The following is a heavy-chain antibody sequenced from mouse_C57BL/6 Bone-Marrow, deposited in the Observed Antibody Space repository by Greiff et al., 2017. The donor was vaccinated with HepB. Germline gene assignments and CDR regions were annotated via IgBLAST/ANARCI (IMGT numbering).Heavy chain of an antibody. V-gene: IGHV1-81*01. J-gene: IGHJ2*01. D-gene: IGHD1-1*01. CDR2: IYPRSGNT. CDR3: ARGIGSSYDY. Sequence: VQRVESGAELARPGASVKLSCKASGYTFTSYGISWVKQRTGQGLEWIGEIYPRSGNTYYNEKFKGKATLTADKSSSTAYMELRSLTSEDSAVYFCARGIGSSYDYWGQGTTLTVSS. CDR1: GYTFTSYG.